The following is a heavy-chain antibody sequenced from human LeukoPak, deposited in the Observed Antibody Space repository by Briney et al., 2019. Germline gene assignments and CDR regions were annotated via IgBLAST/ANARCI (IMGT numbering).Heavy chain of an antibody. CDR2: IYTSGST. V-gene: IGHV4-4*09. CDR1: GGSVSSYY. D-gene: IGHD3-22*01. CDR3: ARTSPDYYDSSGYYTNAYYFDY. J-gene: IGHJ4*02. Sequence: SETLSLTCTVSGGSVSSYYWSWIRQPPGKGLEWIGYIYTSGSTNYNPSLKSRATISVDTSKNQFSLKLSSVTAADTAVYYCARTSPDYYDSSGYYTNAYYFDYWGQGTLVTVSS.